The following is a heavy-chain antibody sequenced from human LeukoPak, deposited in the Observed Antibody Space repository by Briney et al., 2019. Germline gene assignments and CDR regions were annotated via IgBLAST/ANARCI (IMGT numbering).Heavy chain of an antibody. J-gene: IGHJ3*02. CDR3: ARTPSPLFAFDI. Sequence: GGSLRLSCAVSGFSLSNYWVHWVRQAPGKGLVWVSHINSDGSNTTNADSAKGRFTISRDSAKNTLYLQMNSLRAEDTAVYYCARTPSPLFAFDIWGQGTMVTVS. CDR2: INSDGSNT. D-gene: IGHD2-15*01. CDR1: GFSLSNYW. V-gene: IGHV3-74*01.